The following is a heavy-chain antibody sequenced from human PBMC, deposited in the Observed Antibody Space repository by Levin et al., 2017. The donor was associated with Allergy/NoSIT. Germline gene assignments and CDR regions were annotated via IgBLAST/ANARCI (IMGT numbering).Heavy chain of an antibody. CDR1: GFTFSSYG. CDR3: AIMGEIRFVEGPRWFDY. Sequence: GESLKISCAASGFTFSSYGMHWVRQAPGKGLEWVAVIWYDGSNKYYADSVKGRFTISRDNSKNTLYLQMNSLRAEDTAVYYCAIMGEIRFVEGPRWFDYWGQGTLVTVSS. CDR2: IWYDGSNK. D-gene: IGHD3-3*01. V-gene: IGHV3-33*01. J-gene: IGHJ4*02.